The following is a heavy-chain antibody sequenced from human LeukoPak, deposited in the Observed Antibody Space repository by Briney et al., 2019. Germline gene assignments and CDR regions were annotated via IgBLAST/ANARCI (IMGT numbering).Heavy chain of an antibody. J-gene: IGHJ4*02. CDR1: Y. D-gene: IGHD6-13*01. CDR2: ISYSGAT. CDR3: ARHRREQQLELFDS. V-gene: IGHV4-39*01. Sequence: YWGXIRQPPGEGLEWIGSISYSGATDHNPSLKSRVTISVDTSKNQFSLKLSFVTAADTAVYYCARHRREQQLELFDSWGQGTLVTVSS.